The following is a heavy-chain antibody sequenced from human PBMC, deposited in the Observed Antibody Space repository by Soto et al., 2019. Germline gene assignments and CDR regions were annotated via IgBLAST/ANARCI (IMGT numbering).Heavy chain of an antibody. CDR1: GFSLTNTGVT. J-gene: IGHJ5*01. V-gene: IGHV2-5*01. D-gene: IGHD3-9*01. Sequence: QITLKESGPSLVKPTQTLTLTCTFSGFSLTNTGVTVGWIRQPPGKALEWLALVYWHDDKRYNPSLRNRLTIAKDTSKNRVVLTLANVGPVDTATYYCAHRHFEILTDPFDSWGRGTLVTVSS. CDR3: AHRHFEILTDPFDS. CDR2: VYWHDDK.